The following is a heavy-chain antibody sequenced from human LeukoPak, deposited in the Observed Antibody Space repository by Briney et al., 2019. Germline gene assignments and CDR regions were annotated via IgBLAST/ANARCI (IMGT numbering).Heavy chain of an antibody. CDR2: VFYSGST. CDR1: GGSISGYY. Sequence: SETLSLTCTVSGGSISGYYWSWIRQSPGKGLEWIGYVFYSGSTNCNPSLKSRVAISIDTSKKQFSLKLSSVSAADTAVYYCARWGASGSPERSFYYFDYWGQGTLVTVSP. CDR3: ARWGASGSPERSFYYFDY. V-gene: IGHV4-59*08. D-gene: IGHD3-10*01. J-gene: IGHJ4*02.